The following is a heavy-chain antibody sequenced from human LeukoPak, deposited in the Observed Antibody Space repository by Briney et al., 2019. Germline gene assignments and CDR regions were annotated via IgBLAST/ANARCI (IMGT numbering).Heavy chain of an antibody. Sequence: GGSLRLSCVASGFTFSSYSINWVRQAPGNGLDWISYISGSSSSIYYADSVKGRFTISRDNAKNSLYLQMNSLRAEDTAVYYCARYSGAYSGAFDIWGQGTMVTVSS. CDR3: ARYSGAYSGAFDI. CDR2: ISGSSSSI. CDR1: GFTFSSYS. J-gene: IGHJ3*02. V-gene: IGHV3-48*01. D-gene: IGHD1-26*01.